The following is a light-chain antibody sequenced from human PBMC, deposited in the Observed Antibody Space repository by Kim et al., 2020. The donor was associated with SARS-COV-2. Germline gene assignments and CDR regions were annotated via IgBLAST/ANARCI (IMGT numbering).Light chain of an antibody. CDR3: KQYDNHPPT. V-gene: IGKV1-33*01. Sequence: DIQMTQSPSSLSASVGDRVTITCQASQDISNYLNWYQQKPGKAPKLLIYDASNLETGVPSRFSGSGSGTDFTFTISSLQPEDIATYYCKQYDNHPPTFGGGTKVDIK. CDR2: DAS. CDR1: QDISNY. J-gene: IGKJ4*02.